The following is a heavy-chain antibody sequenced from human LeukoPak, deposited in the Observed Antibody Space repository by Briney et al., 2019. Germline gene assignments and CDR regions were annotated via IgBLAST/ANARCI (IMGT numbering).Heavy chain of an antibody. CDR2: IYYSGST. V-gene: IGHV4-39*07. Sequence: SETLSLTCTVSGGSISGSSYYWGWIRQPPGKGLEWIGNIYYSGSTYYNPSLKSRVTISVDTSKNQFSLKLSSVTAADTAVYYCATDLARDDDYYYYYMDIWGKGTTVTVSS. J-gene: IGHJ6*03. CDR3: ATDLARDDDYYYYYMDI. CDR1: GGSISGSSYY. D-gene: IGHD5-24*01.